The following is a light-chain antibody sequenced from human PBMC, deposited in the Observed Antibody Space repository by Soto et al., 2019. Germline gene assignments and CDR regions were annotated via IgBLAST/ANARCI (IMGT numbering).Light chain of an antibody. CDR3: QQYNNWPKT. CDR1: ESVGTN. Sequence: EIVMTQSPATLSVSPGERATLSCRASESVGTNLAWYQQKPGQAPRLLIYGASTRATGIPAGFSGSGSGTEFTLTISSLQSEDFAIYYCQQYNNWPKTFGLGTKVEIK. CDR2: GAS. V-gene: IGKV3-15*01. J-gene: IGKJ2*01.